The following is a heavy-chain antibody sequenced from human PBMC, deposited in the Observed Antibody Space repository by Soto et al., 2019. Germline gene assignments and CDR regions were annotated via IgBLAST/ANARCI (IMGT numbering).Heavy chain of an antibody. CDR1: GFTFSSYA. D-gene: IGHD6-13*01. CDR3: ARRGPGTYFDY. J-gene: IGHJ4*02. Sequence: AGGSLRLSCAASGFTFSSYAMRWFRQAPGKGLEWVSAISGSGGSTYYADSVKGRFTISRDNSKNTLYLQMNSLRAEDTAVYYCARRGPGTYFDYWGQGTLVTVSS. V-gene: IGHV3-23*01. CDR2: ISGSGGST.